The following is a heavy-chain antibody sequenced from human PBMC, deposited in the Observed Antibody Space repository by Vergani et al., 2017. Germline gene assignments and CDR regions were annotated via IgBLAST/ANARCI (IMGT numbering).Heavy chain of an antibody. CDR1: GFTFSSYS. V-gene: IGHV3-21*01. Sequence: EVQLVESGGGLVKPGGSLRLSCAASGFTFSSYSMNWVRQAPGKGLEWVSSISSSSSYIYYADSVKGRFTNSRDNAKNSLYLQMNSLRAEDTAVYYCARDLSERITGTAAWGDFDYWGQGTLVTVSS. J-gene: IGHJ4*02. D-gene: IGHD1-20*01. CDR3: ARDLSERITGTAAWGDFDY. CDR2: ISSSSSYI.